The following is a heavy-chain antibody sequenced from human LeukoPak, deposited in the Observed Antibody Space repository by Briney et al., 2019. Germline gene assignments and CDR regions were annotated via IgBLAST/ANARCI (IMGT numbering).Heavy chain of an antibody. Sequence: SETLSLTCAVYGGSFSGYYWSWIRQPPGKGLEWIGEINHSGSTNYNPSLKSRVTISVDTSKNQFSLKLSSVTAADTAVYYCARGLRYYDFWSGYPINWFDPWGQGTLVTVSS. D-gene: IGHD3-3*01. CDR1: GGSFSGYY. V-gene: IGHV4-34*01. CDR3: ARGLRYYDFWSGYPINWFDP. CDR2: INHSGST. J-gene: IGHJ5*02.